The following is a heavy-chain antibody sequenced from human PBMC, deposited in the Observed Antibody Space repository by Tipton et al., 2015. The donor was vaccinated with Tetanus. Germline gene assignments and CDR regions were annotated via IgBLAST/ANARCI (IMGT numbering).Heavy chain of an antibody. CDR1: GGSISSIS. D-gene: IGHD6-13*01. V-gene: IGHV4-39*01. CDR2: IFYSGST. CDR3: AKHGDTSRNYYFDY. Sequence: TLSLTCTVSGGSISSISWIRQPPGKGLEWIGNIFYSGSTFYNPSLKSRVTLSVDPSRNQFPLKLTSVTAADTAIYYYAKHGDTSRNYYFDYWGQGALVTVSS. J-gene: IGHJ4*02.